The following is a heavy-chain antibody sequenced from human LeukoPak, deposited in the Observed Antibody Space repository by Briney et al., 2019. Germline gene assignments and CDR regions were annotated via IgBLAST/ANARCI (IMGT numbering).Heavy chain of an antibody. CDR3: AKDLDRDGYNYNYYLDY. CDR2: IWYDGSNK. J-gene: IGHJ4*02. D-gene: IGHD5-24*01. V-gene: IGHV3-33*06. CDR1: GFTFSSYG. Sequence: GRSLRLSCAASGFTFSSYGMHWVRQAPGKGLEWVAVIWYDGSNKYYADSVKGRFTISRDNSKNTLYLQMNSLRAEDTAVYYCAKDLDRDGYNYNYYLDYWGQGTLVTVSS.